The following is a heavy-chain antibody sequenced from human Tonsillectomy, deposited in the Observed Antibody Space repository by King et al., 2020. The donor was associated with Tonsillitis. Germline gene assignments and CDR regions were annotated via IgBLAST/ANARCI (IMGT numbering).Heavy chain of an antibody. J-gene: IGHJ2*01. CDR1: GFKLSSYW. CDR2: INEDGSKK. V-gene: IGHV3-7*03. D-gene: IGHD2-15*01. CDR3: ATDSDWYFDL. Sequence: VQLVESGGGLVQPGGSLRLSCAASGFKLSSYWMTWVRQAPVKGLEWMGNINEDGSKKYYVDSVKGRFTISRDNAKNSLYLQMNNLRAEDTAVYYCATDSDWYFDLWGRGTLVTVSS.